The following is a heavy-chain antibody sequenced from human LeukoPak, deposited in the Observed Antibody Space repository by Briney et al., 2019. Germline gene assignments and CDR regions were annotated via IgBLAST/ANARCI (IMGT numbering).Heavy chain of an antibody. Sequence: PSETLSLTCTVSGGSISSSTFYWDWIRQPPGKGLEWIGSIYYSGSTDYNPSLKSRVTISVDTSKNQFSLKLSSVTAADTAVYYCARQVGAKGWFDYWGQGTLVTVSS. CDR3: ARQVGAKGWFDY. CDR1: GGSISSSTFY. V-gene: IGHV4-39*01. J-gene: IGHJ4*02. CDR2: IYYSGST. D-gene: IGHD1-26*01.